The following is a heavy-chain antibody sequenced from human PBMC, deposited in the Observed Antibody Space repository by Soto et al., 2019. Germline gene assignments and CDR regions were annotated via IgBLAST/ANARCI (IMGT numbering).Heavy chain of an antibody. V-gene: IGHV3-23*01. CDR3: AKDPPTTGTTFDY. J-gene: IGHJ4*02. CDR1: GFTFSSFA. CDR2: INKSGGST. D-gene: IGHD1-1*01. Sequence: WSLSLSCAASGFTFSSFAMSWVRQAPGKGLEWVSTINKSGGSTYYADSVKGRFTISRDNSKNMLFLQINGLRAEDTAVYYCAKDPPTTGTTFDYWGRGTLVTVSS.